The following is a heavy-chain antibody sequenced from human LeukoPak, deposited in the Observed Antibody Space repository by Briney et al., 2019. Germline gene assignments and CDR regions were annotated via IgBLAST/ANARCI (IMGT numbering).Heavy chain of an antibody. CDR1: GGSFSGYY. CDR3: ARARGYYDSSGYSSCYFDY. CDR2: INHSGST. J-gene: IGHJ4*02. D-gene: IGHD3-22*01. V-gene: IGHV4-34*01. Sequence: SETLSLTCAVYGGSFSGYYWSWIRQPPGKGVEWSGEINHSGSTNYNPSLKSRVTISVATSNNQFSLKLSSVTAADTAVYYCARARGYYDSSGYSSCYFDYWGQGTLVTVSS.